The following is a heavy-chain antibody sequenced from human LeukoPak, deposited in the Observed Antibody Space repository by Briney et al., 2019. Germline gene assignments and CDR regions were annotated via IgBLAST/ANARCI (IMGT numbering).Heavy chain of an antibody. D-gene: IGHD3-22*01. J-gene: IGHJ4*02. Sequence: PGGSMRLSCEASGFTFSSFAMHWVRQAAGKGLEYVSAISSNGGSTYYANSVKGRFTISRDNSKNTLYLQMGSLRAEDMAVYYCARGAVVVTNYFDFWGQGTLVTVSS. V-gene: IGHV3-64*01. CDR1: GFTFSSFA. CDR3: ARGAVVVTNYFDF. CDR2: ISSNGGST.